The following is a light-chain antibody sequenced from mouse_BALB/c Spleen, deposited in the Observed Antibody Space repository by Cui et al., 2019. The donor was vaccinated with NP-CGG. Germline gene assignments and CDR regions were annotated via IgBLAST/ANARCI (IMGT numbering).Light chain of an antibody. V-gene: IGLV1*01. CDR1: TGAVTTNNY. Sequence: QAVVTPDSVLTTSPGETVTLTCRSSTGAVTTNNYANWVQEKPDHLFTGLIGGTNNRAPGVPARFSGSLIGDKAALTITGAQTEDEAIYFCALWYSNHWVFGGGTKLTVL. CDR2: GTN. J-gene: IGLJ1*01. CDR3: ALWYSNHWV.